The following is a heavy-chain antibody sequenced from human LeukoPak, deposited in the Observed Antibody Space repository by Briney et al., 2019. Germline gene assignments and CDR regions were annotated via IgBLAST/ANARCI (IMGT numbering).Heavy chain of an antibody. CDR3: ARRGLYGDIDY. CDR1: GFTFSNYW. CDR2: IDSDGSST. D-gene: IGHD4-17*01. V-gene: IGHV3-74*01. Sequence: GGSLRLSCAASGFTFSNYWMHWVRQAPGKGLVWVSLIDSDGSSTSYADSVKGRFTISRDNAKNTLYLQMNSLRAEDTAMYYCARRGLYGDIDYWGQGTLVTVSS. J-gene: IGHJ4*02.